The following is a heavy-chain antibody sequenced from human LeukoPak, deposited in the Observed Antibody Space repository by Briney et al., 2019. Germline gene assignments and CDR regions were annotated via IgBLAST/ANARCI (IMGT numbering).Heavy chain of an antibody. J-gene: IGHJ4*02. V-gene: IGHV3-66*01. CDR1: GFSVSINY. CDR2: IYASGGT. D-gene: IGHD1-26*01. Sequence: GGSLRLSCAVSGFSVSINYMSWVRQAPGKGLEWVSVIYASGGTFYTDSAKGRFSISRDTSKNTLDLQMNGLRPDDTAVYYCAAKGEGYTGIYVFAQWGQGTLVTVSS. CDR3: AAKGEGYTGIYVFAQ.